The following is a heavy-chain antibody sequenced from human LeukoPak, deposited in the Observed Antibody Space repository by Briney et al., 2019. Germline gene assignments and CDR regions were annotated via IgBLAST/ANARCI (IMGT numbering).Heavy chain of an antibody. D-gene: IGHD3-22*01. CDR2: FDPEDGET. V-gene: IGHV1-24*01. Sequence: GASVKVSCKVSGYTLTELSMHWVRQAPGKGLEWVGGFDPEDGETIYAQKFQGRVTMTEDTSTDTAYMELSSLRSEDTAVYYCATALSPHYYDSSGYYLQHWGQGTLVTVSS. CDR3: ATALSPHYYDSSGYYLQH. J-gene: IGHJ1*01. CDR1: GYTLTELS.